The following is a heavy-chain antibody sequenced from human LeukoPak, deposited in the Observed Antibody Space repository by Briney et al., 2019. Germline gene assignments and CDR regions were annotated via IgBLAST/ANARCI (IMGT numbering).Heavy chain of an antibody. CDR2: INSDGSST. V-gene: IGHV3-74*01. D-gene: IGHD1-1*01. Sequence: PGGSLRLSCAASGFTFSSYWMHWVRQAPGKGLVWVSRINSDGSSTSYADSVKGRFTISRDNAKNTLYLQMNSLRAEDTAVYYCARDPLHWNDGVDDSFDIWGQGTMVTVSS. CDR3: ARDPLHWNDGVDDSFDI. J-gene: IGHJ3*02. CDR1: GFTFSSYW.